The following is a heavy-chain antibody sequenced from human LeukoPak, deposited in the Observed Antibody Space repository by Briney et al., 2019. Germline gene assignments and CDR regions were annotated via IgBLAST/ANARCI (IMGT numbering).Heavy chain of an antibody. V-gene: IGHV3-21*01. D-gene: IGHD6-19*01. Sequence: PGGSLRLSCAASGFTFSSYSMNWVRQAPGKGLEWVSSISSSSSYIYYADSVKGRFTISRDNAKNSLYLQMNSLRAEDTAVYYCARGSTWLGRGGYWGQGTLVTVSS. J-gene: IGHJ4*02. CDR2: ISSSSSYI. CDR3: ARGSTWLGRGGY. CDR1: GFTFSSYS.